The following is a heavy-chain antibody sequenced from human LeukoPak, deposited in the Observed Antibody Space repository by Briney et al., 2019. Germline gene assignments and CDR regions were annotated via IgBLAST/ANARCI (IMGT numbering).Heavy chain of an antibody. Sequence: SETLSLTCTVSGGSISSSSYYWGWIRQPPGKGLEWIGSIYYSGSTYYNPSLKSRVTISVDTSKNQFSLKLSSVTAADTAVYYCASHYDILTGYAYWGQGTLVTVSS. CDR2: IYYSGST. CDR1: GGSISSSSYY. J-gene: IGHJ4*02. D-gene: IGHD3-9*01. CDR3: ASHYDILTGYAY. V-gene: IGHV4-39*01.